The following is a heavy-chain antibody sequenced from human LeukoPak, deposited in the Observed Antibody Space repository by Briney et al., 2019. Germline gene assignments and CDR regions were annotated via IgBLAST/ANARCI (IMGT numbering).Heavy chain of an antibody. V-gene: IGHV3-21*01. CDR1: GFTFSSYS. J-gene: IGHJ4*02. D-gene: IGHD6-19*01. Sequence: GGSLRLSWAASGFTFSSYSMNWVRQAPGKGLEWVSSISSSSSYIYYADSVKGRFTISRDNAKNSLYLQMNSLRAEDTAVYYCAREAPVAGTSDYWGQGTLVTVSS. CDR2: ISSSSSYI. CDR3: AREAPVAGTSDY.